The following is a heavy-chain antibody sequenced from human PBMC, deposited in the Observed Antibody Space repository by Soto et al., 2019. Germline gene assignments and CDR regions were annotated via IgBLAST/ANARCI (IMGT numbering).Heavy chain of an antibody. CDR3: AILPRSYGDYVFWFDH. CDR1: GDTLTELS. D-gene: IGHD4-17*01. Sequence: ASVKVSCKVSGDTLTELSIHWVRQAPGKGLEWMGGFDPEDGETIYAQKFQGRVTMTDDTSTDTAYMELSSLRSEDTAVYYCAILPRSYGDYVFWFDHWGQGTLVTVSS. CDR2: FDPEDGET. V-gene: IGHV1-24*01. J-gene: IGHJ5*02.